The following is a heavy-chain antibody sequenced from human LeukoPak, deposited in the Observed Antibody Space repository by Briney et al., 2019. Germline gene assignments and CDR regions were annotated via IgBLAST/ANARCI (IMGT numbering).Heavy chain of an antibody. CDR3: ARGIDY. V-gene: IGHV3-53*01. J-gene: IGHJ4*02. CDR1: GFTVGSYY. CDR2: IYTGGGR. Sequence: PGGSLGLSCAASGFTVGSYYMNWVRQAPGKELEWVSVIYTGGGRYYADSVRGRFTISRDTSKNMVFLQMNSLRVEDTAVYYCARGIDYWGRGTLVTVSS.